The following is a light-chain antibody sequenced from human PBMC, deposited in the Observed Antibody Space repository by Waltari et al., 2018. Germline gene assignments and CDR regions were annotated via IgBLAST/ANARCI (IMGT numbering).Light chain of an antibody. V-gene: IGLV1-44*01. CDR1: IPKLGRNS. CDR3: AAWDDSLNGVI. J-gene: IGLJ2*01. Sequence: QFVLTQPPPASGTPGPRVSMSCSGIIPKLGRNSLNWYQQPPGPAPKLLTNSNNQRPSGVPDRFSGSKSGTSASLAISGLLSEDEADYYCAAWDDSLNGVIFGGGTKLTVL. CDR2: SNN.